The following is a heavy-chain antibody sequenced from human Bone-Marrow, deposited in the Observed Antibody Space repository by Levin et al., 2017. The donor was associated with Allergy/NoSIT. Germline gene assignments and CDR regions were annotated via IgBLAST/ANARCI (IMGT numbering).Heavy chain of an antibody. CDR2: IKSETDGGTI. CDR1: GFSFSKGW. CDR3: TTEGWARKVRDDY. J-gene: IGHJ4*02. D-gene: IGHD1-1*01. V-gene: IGHV3-15*01. Sequence: GGSLRLSCAASGFSFSKGWMTWVRQAPGKGLEWVGRIKSETDGGTIDYAAPVKGRFTISRDDSKSTLYLQMNSLKTEDTAVYYCTTEGWARKVRDDYWGQGTLVTVSS.